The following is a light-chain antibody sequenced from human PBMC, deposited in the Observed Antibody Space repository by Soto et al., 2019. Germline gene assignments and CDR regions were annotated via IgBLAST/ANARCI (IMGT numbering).Light chain of an antibody. CDR1: QRISRN. Sequence: QSPATLSGAQGGSGALECRASQRISRNLAWYQQKPGHAPRLLVYDASTRATAIPARFSGSACETAFTLTISSLQHEDSAVYYGQQYNNWAPWTFCQATPVEIK. V-gene: IGKV3-15*01. CDR3: QQYNNWAPWT. CDR2: DAS. J-gene: IGKJ1*01.